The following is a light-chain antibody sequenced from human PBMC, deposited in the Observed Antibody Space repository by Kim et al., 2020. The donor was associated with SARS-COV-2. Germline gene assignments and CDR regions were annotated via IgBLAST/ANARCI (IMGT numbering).Light chain of an antibody. Sequence: PGQKATLTCRDRQRVSRINVASYTQKPGEAPRLLIYGAASRATGTPERFRGSGSGTDLTLTIRRLEREDIAVYFCQQYGRTPITFGQGTRLGIK. CDR3: QQYGRTPIT. V-gene: IGKV3-20*01. CDR1: QRVSRIN. J-gene: IGKJ5*01. CDR2: GAA.